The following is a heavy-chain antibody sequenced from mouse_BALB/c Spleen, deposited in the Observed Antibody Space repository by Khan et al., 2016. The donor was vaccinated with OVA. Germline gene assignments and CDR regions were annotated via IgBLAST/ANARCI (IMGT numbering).Heavy chain of an antibody. J-gene: IGHJ2*01. CDR2: VYPGDGNT. CDR3: AKGGITTGYFAY. CDR1: GYSFTSYW. D-gene: IGHD1-1*01. V-gene: IGHV1-87*01. Sequence: QVQLQQSGTELARPGASVKLSCKASGYSFTSYWMQWVKQRPGQGLEWIGAVYPGDGNTRYTQKFTGKATLTADKSSSTAYIQLSSLASEDSAVYYCAKGGITTGYFAYWGQGTTLTVSS.